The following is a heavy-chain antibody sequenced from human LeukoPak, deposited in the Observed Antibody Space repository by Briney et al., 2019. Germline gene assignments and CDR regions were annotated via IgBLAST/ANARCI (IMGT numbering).Heavy chain of an antibody. J-gene: IGHJ4*02. D-gene: IGHD6-19*01. CDR2: IRYDGSNK. Sequence: GGSLRLSCAASGFTISSYGMHWVRQAPDKGLEWVAFIRYDGSNKYYADSVKGRFTISRDNSKNTLYLQMNSLRAEDTAVYYCAKDNLIAVAANFDYWGQGTLVTVSS. V-gene: IGHV3-30*02. CDR3: AKDNLIAVAANFDY. CDR1: GFTISSYG.